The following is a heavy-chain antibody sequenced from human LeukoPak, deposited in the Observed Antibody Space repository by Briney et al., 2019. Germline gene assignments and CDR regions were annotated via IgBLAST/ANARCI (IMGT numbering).Heavy chain of an antibody. V-gene: IGHV1-2*02. Sequence: ASVKVSCKASGYTFTGYYMHWVRQAPGQGLEWMGWINPNSGGTDYAQKFQGRVTMTRDTSISTAYMELGRLRSDDTAVYYCARDGGYSYGYIPFDYWGQGTLVTVSS. D-gene: IGHD5-18*01. CDR2: INPNSGGT. J-gene: IGHJ4*02. CDR1: GYTFTGYY. CDR3: ARDGGYSYGYIPFDY.